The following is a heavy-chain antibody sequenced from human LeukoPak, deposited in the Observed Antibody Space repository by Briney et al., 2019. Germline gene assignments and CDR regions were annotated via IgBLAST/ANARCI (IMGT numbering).Heavy chain of an antibody. Sequence: GGSLRLSCAASGFTVSSNYMSWVRQAPGKGVEWVSIIYSGGSTFYADSVKGRFTISRDNSKNTLYLQMNSLRAEDTAVYYCARGGSYLSAFDIWGQGTMVTVSS. CDR3: ARGGSYLSAFDI. V-gene: IGHV3-53*01. CDR2: IYSGGST. D-gene: IGHD1-26*01. J-gene: IGHJ3*02. CDR1: GFTVSSNY.